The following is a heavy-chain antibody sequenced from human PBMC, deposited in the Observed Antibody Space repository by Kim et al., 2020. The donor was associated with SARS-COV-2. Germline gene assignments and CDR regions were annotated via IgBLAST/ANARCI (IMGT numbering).Heavy chain of an antibody. D-gene: IGHD6-13*01. J-gene: IGHJ5*02. CDR2: IYYSGST. Sequence: SETLSLTCTVSGGSISSSSYYWGWIRQPPGKGLEWIGSIYYSGSTYYNPSLKSRVTISVDTSKNQFSLKLSSVTAAHTAVYYCARHKLAAAGTEPINWFDPWGQGTLVTVSS. V-gene: IGHV4-39*01. CDR1: GGSISSSSYY. CDR3: ARHKLAAAGTEPINWFDP.